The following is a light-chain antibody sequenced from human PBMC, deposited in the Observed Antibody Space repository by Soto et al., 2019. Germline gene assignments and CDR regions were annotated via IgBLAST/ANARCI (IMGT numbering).Light chain of an antibody. CDR1: QSVSSSY. Sequence: EIVLTQSPGTLSLSPGERATLSCRASQSVSSSYLAWYQQKPGQAPRLLIYGASSRATGIPDRFSGSGSGTYFTLTISRLEPEDFAVYYCQQYGSSPRYTFGQGTKLEIQ. J-gene: IGKJ2*01. CDR2: GAS. CDR3: QQYGSSPRYT. V-gene: IGKV3-20*01.